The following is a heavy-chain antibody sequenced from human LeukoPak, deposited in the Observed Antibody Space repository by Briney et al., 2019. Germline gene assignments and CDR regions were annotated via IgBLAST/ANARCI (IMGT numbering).Heavy chain of an antibody. CDR2: IYYSGST. D-gene: IGHD2-2*01. Sequence: RASETLSLTCTGCGGSISSSTDYWGWISQPPGKGLEWIGSIYYSGSTYYNPSLKSRVTISVDTSKNQFSLKLSSVTAADTAVYYCARRRYCSSTSCYFSHINWFDPWGQGTLVTVSS. CDR3: ARRRYCSSTSCYFSHINWFDP. J-gene: IGHJ5*02. CDR1: GGSISSSTDY. V-gene: IGHV4-39*01.